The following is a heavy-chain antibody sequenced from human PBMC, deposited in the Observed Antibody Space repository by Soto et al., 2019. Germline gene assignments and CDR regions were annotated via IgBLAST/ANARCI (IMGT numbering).Heavy chain of an antibody. V-gene: IGHV3-30*03. CDR1: GFTFSSYG. CDR2: ISYDGSTI. CDR3: AIDAGPLLYGDAFDI. J-gene: IGHJ3*02. D-gene: IGHD2-2*02. Sequence: QVQLVESGGGVVQPGRSLRLSCAASGFTFSSYGMHWVRQAPGKGLEWVAVISYDGSTIYYGDSVKGRFTISRDNSKNTLYLHMNSLRVEDTAVYYCAIDAGPLLYGDAFDIWGQGTMVTVS.